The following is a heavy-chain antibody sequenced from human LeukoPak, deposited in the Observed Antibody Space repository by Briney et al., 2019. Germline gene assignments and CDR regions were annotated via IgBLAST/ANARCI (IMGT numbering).Heavy chain of an antibody. CDR2: ISWNSGSI. CDR3: AKGLHGYIDY. J-gene: IGHJ4*02. CDR1: GFTFDDYA. V-gene: IGHV3-9*01. Sequence: GRSLRLSCAASGFTFDDYAMHWVRQAPGKGLEWVSGISWNSGSIGYADSVKGRFTISRDNAKNSLYLQMNSLRAEDTALYYCAKGLHGYIDYWGQGTLVTVSS.